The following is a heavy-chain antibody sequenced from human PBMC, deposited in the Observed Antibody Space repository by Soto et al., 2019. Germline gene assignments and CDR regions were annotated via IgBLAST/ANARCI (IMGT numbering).Heavy chain of an antibody. V-gene: IGHV4-39*01. CDR2: VYESVNT. CDR3: SRRGSGHTFDY. Sequence: QVHLQESGPGLVRPSETLSLTCAVSGASISRTGFHWGWIRQPPGQGLECIGSVYESVNTYYNSSLKSRVTISVDTSKNQFSLELKSVTAADTAVYYCSRRGSGHTFDYWGQGTLVTVSS. D-gene: IGHD3-10*01. CDR1: GASISRTGFH. J-gene: IGHJ4*02.